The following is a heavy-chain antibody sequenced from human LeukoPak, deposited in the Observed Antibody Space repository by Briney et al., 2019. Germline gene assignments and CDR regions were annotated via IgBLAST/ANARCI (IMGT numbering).Heavy chain of an antibody. CDR1: GGSFSGYY. J-gene: IGHJ6*03. CDR2: INHSGST. D-gene: IGHD2-2*02. V-gene: IGHV4-34*01. CDR3: ARGRKGPWCSSTSCYIYYYYYMDV. Sequence: SETLSLTCAVYGGSFSGYYWSWIRQPPGKGLEWIGEINHSGSTNYNPSLKSRVTISVDTSKNQFPLKLSSVTAADTAVYYCARGRKGPWCSSTSCYIYYYYYMDVWGKGTTVTVSS.